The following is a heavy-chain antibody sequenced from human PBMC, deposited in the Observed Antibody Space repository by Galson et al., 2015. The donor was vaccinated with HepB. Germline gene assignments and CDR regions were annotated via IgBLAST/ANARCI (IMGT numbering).Heavy chain of an antibody. Sequence: SLRLSCAASGFPFSSYGMYWVRQAPGKGLEWVAFIGDDGSKKYYVESVKGRFTISRDKSKNTLYLQMNNLRAEDTAVYYCAKEGYDSSGYYLFPMDYWGQGSLVTVSS. CDR1: GFPFSSYG. J-gene: IGHJ4*02. D-gene: IGHD3-22*01. CDR2: IGDDGSKK. V-gene: IGHV3-30*02. CDR3: AKEGYDSSGYYLFPMDY.